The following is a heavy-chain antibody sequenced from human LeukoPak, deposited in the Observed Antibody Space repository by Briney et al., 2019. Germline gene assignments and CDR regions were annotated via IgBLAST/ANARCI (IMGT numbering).Heavy chain of an antibody. CDR2: ISSSGSTI. D-gene: IGHD5-18*01. CDR3: ARDRSYGSFNY. CDR1: GFSFSTYE. V-gene: IGHV3-48*03. Sequence: GGSLRLSCAASGFSFSTYEMNWVRQAPGKGLEWVSYISSSGSTIYYADSVKGRFTISRDNAKNSLYLQMSSLRAEDTAVYYCARDRSYGSFNYWGQGTLVTVSS. J-gene: IGHJ4*02.